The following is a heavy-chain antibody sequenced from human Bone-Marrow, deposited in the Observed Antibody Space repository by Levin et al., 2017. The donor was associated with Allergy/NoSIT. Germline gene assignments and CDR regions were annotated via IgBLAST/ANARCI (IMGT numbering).Heavy chain of an antibody. Sequence: PSETLSLNCTVSGGSISSDSYYWEWIRQSPGKGLEWIGSIHYSGSTDYNPSLKSRITIFADTSKKQFSLKLSSVTATDTAVYYCARSFYDILTGYYFDYWGQGILVTVSS. CDR1: GGSISSDSYY. V-gene: IGHV4-39*01. CDR3: ARSFYDILTGYYFDY. CDR2: IHYSGST. D-gene: IGHD3-9*01. J-gene: IGHJ4*02.